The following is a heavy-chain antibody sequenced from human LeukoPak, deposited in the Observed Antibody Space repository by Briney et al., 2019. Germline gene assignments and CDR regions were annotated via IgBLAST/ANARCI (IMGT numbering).Heavy chain of an antibody. CDR1: GFTFVTFA. D-gene: IGHD6-13*01. Sequence: PGGSLRLSCAASGFTFVTFAMGWVRQAPGKGLEWVSPISGSGGGTYYADSVKGRFTISRHNTKNTLYLQMNSLRAEDTDVYYCAKHKGAGSRYSYSMDVWGKGATVTVSS. J-gene: IGHJ6*03. V-gene: IGHV3-23*01. CDR3: AKHKGAGSRYSYSMDV. CDR2: ISGSGGGT.